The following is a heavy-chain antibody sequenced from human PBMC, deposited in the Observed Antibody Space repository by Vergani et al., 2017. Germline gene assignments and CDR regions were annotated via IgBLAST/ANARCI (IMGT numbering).Heavy chain of an antibody. CDR3: ARDVLRTEYGMDV. CDR2: IIPILGIA. D-gene: IGHD5/OR15-5a*01. V-gene: IGHV1-69*08. J-gene: IGHJ6*02. Sequence: QVQLVQSGAEVKKPGSSVKVSCKASGGTFSSYTISWVRQAPGQGLEWMGRIIPILGIANYAQKFQGRVTITADKSTSTAYMELSSLRSEDTAVYYCARDVLRTEYGMDVWGQGTTVTVSS. CDR1: GGTFSSYT.